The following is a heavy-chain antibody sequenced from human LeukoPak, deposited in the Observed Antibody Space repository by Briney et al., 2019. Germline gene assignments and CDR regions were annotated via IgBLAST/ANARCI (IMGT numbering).Heavy chain of an antibody. D-gene: IGHD3-10*01. J-gene: IGHJ4*02. CDR3: AREFRSGNKYFDY. Sequence: PSETLSLTCTVSGGSIGGTSDYWGWLRQPPGKGLEWIACIYYSGSTYYNPSLKSRITISVDTSKNQFSLKLSSVTAADTAVYYCAREFRSGNKYFDYWGQGTQVTVSS. V-gene: IGHV4-31*03. CDR1: GGSIGGTSDY. CDR2: IYYSGST.